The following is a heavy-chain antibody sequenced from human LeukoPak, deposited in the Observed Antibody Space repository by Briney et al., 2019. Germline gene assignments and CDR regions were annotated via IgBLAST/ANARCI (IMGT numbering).Heavy chain of an antibody. CDR3: ARADSIAVAGHFDY. D-gene: IGHD6-19*01. CDR1: GDSISSGNY. CDR2: IYYSGST. V-gene: IGHV4-61*05. Sequence: KPSETLSLICTVSGDSISSGNYWGWIRQPPGKGLEWIGYIYYSGSTNYNPSLKSRVTISVDTSKNQFSLKLSSVTAADTAVYYCARADSIAVAGHFDYWGQGTLVTVSS. J-gene: IGHJ4*02.